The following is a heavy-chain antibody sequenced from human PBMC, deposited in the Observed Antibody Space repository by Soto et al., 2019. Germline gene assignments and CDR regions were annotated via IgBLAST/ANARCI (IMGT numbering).Heavy chain of an antibody. J-gene: IGHJ4*02. CDR2: ISGSGGST. D-gene: IGHD6-6*01. CDR1: GFTFSSYA. V-gene: IGHV3-23*01. CDR3: AKDRKYSSSSGGPYYFDY. Sequence: GSLRLSCAASGFTFSSYAMSWVRQAPGKGLEWVSAISGSGGSTYYADSVKGRFTISRDNSKNTLYLQMNSLRAEDTAVYYCAKDRKYSSSSGGPYYFDYWGQGTLVTVSS.